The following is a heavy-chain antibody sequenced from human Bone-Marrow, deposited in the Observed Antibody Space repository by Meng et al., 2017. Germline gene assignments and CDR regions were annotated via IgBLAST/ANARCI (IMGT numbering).Heavy chain of an antibody. D-gene: IGHD3-9*01. V-gene: IGHV3-15*01. J-gene: IGHJ4*02. CDR2: IKSNTDGGTA. CDR1: GFYFSNAW. CDR3: TWDDKAVSDY. Sequence: VYLVESGGDLVMPGVSLRVSCAASGFYFSNAWMSWVRQAPGKGLEWVGRIKSNTDGGTAEYAAPVTGRFTISRDDSKSTLYLQLSGLRIDDTGVYYCTWDDKAVSDYWGQGTLVTVS.